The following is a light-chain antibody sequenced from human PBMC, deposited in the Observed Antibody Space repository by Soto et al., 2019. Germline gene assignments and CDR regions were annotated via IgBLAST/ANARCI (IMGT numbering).Light chain of an antibody. J-gene: IGLJ1*01. CDR2: HVS. CDR3: TSFTRANLYV. CDR1: SSDFGGYNY. V-gene: IGLV2-14*03. Sequence: QSALTQPASVSGSPGQSITISCTGTSSDFGGYNYVSWYQQYPGKVPKLLIYHVSNRPSGVSNRFSGSKSGNTASLTISGLQAEDVADYFCTSFTRANLYVCGTGTKVTV.